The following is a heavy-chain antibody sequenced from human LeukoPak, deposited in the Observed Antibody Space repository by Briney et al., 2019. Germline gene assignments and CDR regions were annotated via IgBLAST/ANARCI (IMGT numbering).Heavy chain of an antibody. CDR2: IYSGGST. V-gene: IGHV3-53*01. CDR3: ARGYDSSGIPDGWYFDL. CDR1: GLTFSSYE. J-gene: IGHJ2*01. D-gene: IGHD3-22*01. Sequence: GGSLRLSCVVSGLTFSSYEMNWVRQAPGKGLEWVSVIYSGGSTYYADSVKGRFTISRDNSKNTLYLQMNSLRAEDTAVYYCARGYDSSGIPDGWYFDLWGRGTLVTVSS.